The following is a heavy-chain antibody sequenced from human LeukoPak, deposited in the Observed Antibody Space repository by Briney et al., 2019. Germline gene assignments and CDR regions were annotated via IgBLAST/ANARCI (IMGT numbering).Heavy chain of an antibody. D-gene: IGHD3-3*01. CDR3: ARDAGAYDFWSGYYYYYYYGMDV. Sequence: GGSLRLSCAASGFTFSSYSVNWVRQAPGKGLEWVSSISSSSSYIYYADSVKGRFTISRDNAKNSLYLQMNSLRAEDTAVYYCARDAGAYDFWSGYYYYYYYGMDVWGQGTTVTVSS. CDR1: GFTFSSYS. V-gene: IGHV3-21*01. J-gene: IGHJ6*02. CDR2: ISSSSSYI.